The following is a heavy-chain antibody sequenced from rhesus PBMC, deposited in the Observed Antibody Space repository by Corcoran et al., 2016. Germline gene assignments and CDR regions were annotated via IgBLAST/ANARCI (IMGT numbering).Heavy chain of an antibody. Sequence: EVQLVESGGGLVQPGGSLRLSCAASGFTFSSYGMSWVRQAPGKGLERVSYIINHDGSTFYAGSVKGRFTIPRDNSKNPRSLQMNSLRAEDTAVYYWAKGVVGAKDYWGQGVLVTVSS. CDR1: GFTFSSYG. V-gene: IGHV3S5*01. D-gene: IGHD1-44*02. CDR3: AKGVVGAKDY. J-gene: IGHJ4*01. CDR2: YIINHDGST.